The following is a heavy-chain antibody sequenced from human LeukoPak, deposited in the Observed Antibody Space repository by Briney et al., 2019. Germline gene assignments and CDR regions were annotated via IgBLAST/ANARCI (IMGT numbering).Heavy chain of an antibody. CDR2: IIPIFGAA. CDR3: ARGSYCSSTSCYAFFDY. J-gene: IGHJ4*02. D-gene: IGHD2-2*01. Sequence: SVKVSCKASGGTFSSYAISWVRQAPGQGLEWMGGIIPIFGAANYAQKFQGRVTITTDESTSTAYMELSSLRSEDTAVYYCARGSYCSSTSCYAFFDYWGQGTLVTVSS. CDR1: GGTFSSYA. V-gene: IGHV1-69*05.